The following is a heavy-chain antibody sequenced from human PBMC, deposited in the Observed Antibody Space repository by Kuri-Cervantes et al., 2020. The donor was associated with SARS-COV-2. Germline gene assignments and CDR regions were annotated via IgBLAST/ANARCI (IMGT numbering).Heavy chain of an antibody. Sequence: SETLSLTCIVSGDSISRSSYYWSWIRQPPGKGLEWIGEINHSGSTNYNPSLKSRVTISVDTSKNQFSLKLSSVTAADTAVYYCARGQARYCSSTSCHYYYYGMDVWGQGTSVTVSS. CDR2: INHSGST. V-gene: IGHV4-39*07. J-gene: IGHJ6*02. CDR1: GDSISRSSYY. D-gene: IGHD2-2*01. CDR3: ARGQARYCSSTSCHYYYYGMDV.